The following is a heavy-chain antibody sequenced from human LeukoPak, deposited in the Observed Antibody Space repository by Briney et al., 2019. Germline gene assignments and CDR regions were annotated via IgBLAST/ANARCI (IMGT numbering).Heavy chain of an antibody. V-gene: IGHV3-23*01. CDR1: GFTFSSYA. CDR3: VKETPRVAGHFDY. CDR2: ISGLGGSI. D-gene: IGHD6-19*01. J-gene: IGHJ4*02. Sequence: SGGSLRLSCAASGFTFSSYALNWVRQAPGEGLDWVSSISGLGGSISYADSVKGRFTISRDNSKNTLYLQMSSLRAEDTAVYYCVKETPRVAGHFDYWGQGTLVTVSS.